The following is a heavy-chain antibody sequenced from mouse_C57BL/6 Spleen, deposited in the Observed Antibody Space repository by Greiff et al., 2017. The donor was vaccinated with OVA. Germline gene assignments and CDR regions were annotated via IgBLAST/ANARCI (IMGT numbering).Heavy chain of an antibody. V-gene: IGHV1-50*01. CDR2: IDPSDSYT. CDR3: AREGNFFAD. CDR1: GYTFTSYW. Sequence: QVQLQQPGAELVKPGASVKLSCKASGYTFTSYWMQWVKQRPGQGLEWIGEIDPSDSYTNYNQKFKGKATLTVDTSSSTAYMQLSSLTSEDSAVYYCAREGNFFADWGQGTLVTVSA. J-gene: IGHJ3*01. D-gene: IGHD2-1*01.